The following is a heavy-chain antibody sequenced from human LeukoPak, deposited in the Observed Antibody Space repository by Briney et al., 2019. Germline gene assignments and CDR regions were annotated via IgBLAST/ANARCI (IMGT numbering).Heavy chain of an antibody. J-gene: IGHJ4*02. CDR1: GGSFSSYY. CDR3: AGGMTTVTRFDY. Sequence: PETLSLTCTVSGGSFSSYYWSWIRQPPGKGLEWIGYMYYSGSTNYNPSLKSRVTISVDTSKNQFSLKLSSVTAADTAVYYCAGGMTTVTRFDYWGQGTLVTVSS. D-gene: IGHD4-17*01. V-gene: IGHV4-59*01. CDR2: MYYSGST.